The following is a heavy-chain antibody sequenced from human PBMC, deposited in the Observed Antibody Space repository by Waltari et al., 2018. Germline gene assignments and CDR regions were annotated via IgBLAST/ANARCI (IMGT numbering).Heavy chain of an antibody. CDR1: GFSLSTSGVG. CDR3: AHTRITSCGVVIPADY. Sequence: QITLKASGPTLVKPTQTLTLTCTFSGFSLSTSGVGVGWIRHPPGKALEWLALIYWNDDKRYRPTLKSRITMTKDTSKNQVVLTMTNMDPVDTATYYCAHTRITSCGVVIPADYWGQGTLVTVSS. D-gene: IGHD3-3*01. V-gene: IGHV2-5*01. CDR2: IYWNDDK. J-gene: IGHJ4*02.